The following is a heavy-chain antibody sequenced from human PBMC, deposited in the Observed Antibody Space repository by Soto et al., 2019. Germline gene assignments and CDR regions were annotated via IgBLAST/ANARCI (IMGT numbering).Heavy chain of an antibody. J-gene: IGHJ6*02. D-gene: IGHD3-16*01. CDR2: INLDGSEK. Sequence: GGSLRLSCAASGFTFSDYWMSWVRQTPGKGLEWVGNINLDGSEKYYVDSVKGRFTISRDNAKNSLYLQMNSLRAEDTAVYYCAREGPYYDYVCVGGMDVWGQGPTVTVSS. V-gene: IGHV3-7*01. CDR3: AREGPYYDYVCVGGMDV. CDR1: GFTFSDYW.